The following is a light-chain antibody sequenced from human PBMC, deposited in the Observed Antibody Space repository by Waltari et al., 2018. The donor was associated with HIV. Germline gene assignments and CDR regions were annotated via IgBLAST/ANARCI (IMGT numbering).Light chain of an antibody. CDR2: EVT. CDR1: TSDVGSYNL. Sequence: QSALTQPASVSGSPGQSITISCTGTTSDVGSYNLVSWYQHHPGKAPKLMLFEVTNRPAGVSNRFSGSKSGNTASLTISGLQADDEADYYCCSYAGSSAFVFGTGTKVTVL. J-gene: IGLJ1*01. CDR3: CSYAGSSAFV. V-gene: IGLV2-23*02.